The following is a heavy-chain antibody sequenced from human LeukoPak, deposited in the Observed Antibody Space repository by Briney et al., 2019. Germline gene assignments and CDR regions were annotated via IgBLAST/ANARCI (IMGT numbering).Heavy chain of an antibody. V-gene: IGHV3-9*03. J-gene: IGHJ3*02. CDR1: GFTFGDYA. Sequence: GGSLRLSCAASGFTFGDYAMHWVRQTPGKGLEWVSGISWNGGRIGYADSVEGRFTISRDNAKNSLYLQMNSLRVEDMAFYYCAKDEYSSPHGAFDIWGQGTMVTVSS. D-gene: IGHD6-13*01. CDR2: ISWNGGRI. CDR3: AKDEYSSPHGAFDI.